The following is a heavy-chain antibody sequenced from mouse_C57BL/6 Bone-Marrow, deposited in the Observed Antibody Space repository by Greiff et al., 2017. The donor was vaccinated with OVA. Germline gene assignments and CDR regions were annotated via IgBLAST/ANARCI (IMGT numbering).Heavy chain of an antibody. D-gene: IGHD4-1*01. V-gene: IGHV5-12*01. CDR3: ARRLGRAWFAY. Sequence: EVQGVESGGGLVQPGGSLKLSCAASGFTFSDYYMYWVRQTPEKRLEWVAYISNGGGSTYYPDTVQGRFTISRDNAKNTLYLQMSRLKSEDTAMYYCARRLGRAWFAYWGQGTLVTVSA. J-gene: IGHJ3*01. CDR2: ISNGGGST. CDR1: GFTFSDYY.